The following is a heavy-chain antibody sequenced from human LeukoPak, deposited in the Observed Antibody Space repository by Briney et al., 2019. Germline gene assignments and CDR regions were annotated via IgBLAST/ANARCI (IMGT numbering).Heavy chain of an antibody. CDR3: AKRGGTESFYYYYYMDV. J-gene: IGHJ6*03. D-gene: IGHD2-15*01. CDR1: GFTFSSYD. Sequence: PGGSLRLSCVASGFTFSSYDMTWVRQTPGKGLEWVALISRSGGTTYYADSVKGRFTISRDNSKNTLYLQMNSLRAEDTAEYYCAKRGGTESFYYYYYMDVWGKGTTVTVSS. V-gene: IGHV3-23*01. CDR2: ISRSGGTT.